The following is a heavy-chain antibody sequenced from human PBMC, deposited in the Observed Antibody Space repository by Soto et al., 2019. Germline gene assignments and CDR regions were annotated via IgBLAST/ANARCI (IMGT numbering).Heavy chain of an antibody. CDR2: INPNSGGT. CDR3: ARDRRYCSGGSCPINWFDP. D-gene: IGHD2-15*01. Sequence: ASVKVSCKASGYTFTGYYMHWVRQAPGQGLEWMGWINPNSGGTNYAQKFQGRVTMTRDTSISTAYMELSRLRSDDTAVYYCARDRRYCSGGSCPINWFDPWGQGTLVTSPQ. J-gene: IGHJ5*02. CDR1: GYTFTGYY. V-gene: IGHV1-2*02.